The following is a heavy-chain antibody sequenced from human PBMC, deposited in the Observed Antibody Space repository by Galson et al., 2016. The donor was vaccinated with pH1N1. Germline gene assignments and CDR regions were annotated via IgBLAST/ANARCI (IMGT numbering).Heavy chain of an antibody. J-gene: IGHJ4*02. CDR1: QITFSDYA. CDR2: ISGSGAST. D-gene: IGHD3-10*02. V-gene: IGHV3-23*01. Sequence: SLRLSCAASQITFSDYAMSWARQAPGKGLQWVSTISGSGASTYYAASVEGRFTISRDNSKSTLFLQLDRLRAEDTAVYYCAKFCSTCPFDYWGQGVLVVVSA. CDR3: AKFCSTCPFDY.